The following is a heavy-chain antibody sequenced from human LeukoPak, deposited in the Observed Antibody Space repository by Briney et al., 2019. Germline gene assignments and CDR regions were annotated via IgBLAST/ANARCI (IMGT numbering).Heavy chain of an antibody. D-gene: IGHD3-9*01. CDR2: ISGSGGST. CDR1: GFTFSSSA. Sequence: GGSLRLSCAASGFTFSSSAMSWVRQAPGKWLEWVSAISGSGGSTYYADSVKGRFTISRDNSKNTLYLQMNSLRAEDTAVYYCAKDPYDILTGYQVDIWGQGTMVTVSS. J-gene: IGHJ3*02. CDR3: AKDPYDILTGYQVDI. V-gene: IGHV3-23*01.